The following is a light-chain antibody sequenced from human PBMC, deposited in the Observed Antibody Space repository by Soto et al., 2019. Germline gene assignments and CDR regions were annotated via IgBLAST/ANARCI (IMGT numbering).Light chain of an antibody. Sequence: ETVLTQSPGTLSLSPGERATVSCRASQSVGGSSLAWYQQRPGQAPRLLIYDASNRATGIPARFSGSGSGTDFTLTISSLEPEDFAVYYCRQRSDWLTFGGGTKVDIK. J-gene: IGKJ4*01. CDR1: QSVGGSS. CDR2: DAS. V-gene: IGKV3D-20*02. CDR3: RQRSDWLT.